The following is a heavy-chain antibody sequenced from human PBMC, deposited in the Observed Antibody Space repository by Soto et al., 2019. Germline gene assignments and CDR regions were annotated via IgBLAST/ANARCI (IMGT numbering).Heavy chain of an antibody. Sequence: SVKVSCKASGFTFTSSAMQWVRQARGQRLEWIGWIVVGSGNTNYAQKFQERVTMTRDTSISTAYMELSRLRSDDTAVYYCARDRQSFWSGALFRERGYNWFDPWGQGTLVTVSS. CDR3: ARDRQSFWSGALFRERGYNWFDP. CDR1: GFTFTSSA. J-gene: IGHJ5*02. V-gene: IGHV1-58*02. D-gene: IGHD3-3*01. CDR2: IVVGSGNT.